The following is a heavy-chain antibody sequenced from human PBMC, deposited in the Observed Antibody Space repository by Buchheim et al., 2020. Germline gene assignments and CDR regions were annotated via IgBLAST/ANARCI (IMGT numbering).Heavy chain of an antibody. D-gene: IGHD4-17*01. CDR3: AGYGDYSY. CDR2: TSHSDGMV. V-gene: IGHV3-48*02. Sequence: VQLVESGGGLVQTGGSLRLSCRASGFTVSRYDMHWVRQAPGEGLEWLSFTSHSDGMVVYADSVKGRFTISRDNARNSLYLRMNSLRNDVTAVYYCAGYGDYSYWGQGTL. CDR1: GFTVSRYD. J-gene: IGHJ4*02.